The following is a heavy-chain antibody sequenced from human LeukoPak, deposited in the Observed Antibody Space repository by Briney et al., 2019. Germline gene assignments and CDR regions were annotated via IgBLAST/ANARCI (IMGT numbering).Heavy chain of an antibody. D-gene: IGHD6-6*01. CDR3: ARVAPDSSSTLEVFDY. J-gene: IGHJ4*02. Sequence: PSGTLSLTCAVSGDSISSNNWWAWVRQPPGKGLEWIGEIYHSGTTNYNPSLKSRFTISIDKPRNQFSRKLSSVTAADTAVYYFARVAPDSSSTLEVFDYWGQGTLVTVSS. V-gene: IGHV4-4*02. CDR1: GDSISSNNW. CDR2: IYHSGTT.